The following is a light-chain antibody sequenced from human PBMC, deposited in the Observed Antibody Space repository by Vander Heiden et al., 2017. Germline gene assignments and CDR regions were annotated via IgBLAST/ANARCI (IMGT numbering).Light chain of an antibody. CDR2: KVS. V-gene: IGKV2-30*01. Sequence: DAVITQSPLSLPVTLRPPTSISCTSSQSLVYSDGNTYLTWFHQRPGQSPRLLIYKVSNRDSWVPGRFSGGGSGTDFTLKISRVEAEDVGVYYCMQGVSWPYTFGQGTKLGIK. CDR1: QSLVYSDGNTY. J-gene: IGKJ2*01. CDR3: MQGVSWPYT.